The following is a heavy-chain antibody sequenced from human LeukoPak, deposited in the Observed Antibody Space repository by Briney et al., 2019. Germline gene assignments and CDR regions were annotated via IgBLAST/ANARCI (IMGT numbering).Heavy chain of an antibody. CDR3: ARYSGNPWAFDY. CDR2: IYYSGST. D-gene: IGHD4-23*01. J-gene: IGHJ4*02. Sequence: KPSETLSLTCTVSGSSMNNYYWTWIRQPPGKGLEWIGNIYYSGSTFYNPSLKSRVTISVDTPKNQFSLRLSSVTAADTAIYYCARYSGNPWAFDYWGQGTLVTVSS. CDR1: GSSMNNYY. V-gene: IGHV4-59*04.